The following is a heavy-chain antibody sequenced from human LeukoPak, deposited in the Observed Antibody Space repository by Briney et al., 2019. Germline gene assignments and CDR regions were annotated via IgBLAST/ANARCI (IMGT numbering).Heavy chain of an antibody. V-gene: IGHV1-18*01. CDR3: ARERGSSWYWVRAFDI. J-gene: IGHJ3*02. Sequence: ASVKVSCKASGGTFSSYAISWVRQAPGQGLEWMGWISAYNGNTNYAQKLQGRVTMTTDTSTSTAYMELRSLRSDDTAVYYCARERGSSWYWVRAFDIWGQGTTVTVSS. D-gene: IGHD6-13*01. CDR2: ISAYNGNT. CDR1: GGTFSSYA.